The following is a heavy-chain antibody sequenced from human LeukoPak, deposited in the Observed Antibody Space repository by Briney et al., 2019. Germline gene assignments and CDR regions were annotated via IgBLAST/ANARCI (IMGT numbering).Heavy chain of an antibody. V-gene: IGHV4-59*01. Sequence: SVPLFLTCTVSGDPNNGYYWIWTRHSPGKGRESLRYIYYTGSNKYNPSLKSRVTMSVDKSKNQSSLKLSTVIAADTAVYYCARASHDYGDYSYFDYWGQGTLVTVSS. J-gene: IGHJ4*02. CDR2: IYYTGSN. CDR1: GDPNNGYY. D-gene: IGHD4-17*01. CDR3: ARASHDYGDYSYFDY.